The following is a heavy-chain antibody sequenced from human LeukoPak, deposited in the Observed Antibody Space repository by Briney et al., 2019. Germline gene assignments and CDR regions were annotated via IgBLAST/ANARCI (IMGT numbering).Heavy chain of an antibody. CDR1: GFTFSDYY. D-gene: IGHD3-22*01. CDR2: ISGSGGNT. V-gene: IGHV3-23*01. J-gene: IGHJ4*02. CDR3: AKGSGYYDSSGSTLYYFDY. Sequence: GGSLRLSCAASGFTFSDYYMSWVRQAPGKGLEWVSAISGSGGNTYYADSVKGRFTISRDNSKNTLYLQMNSLRAEDTAVYYCAKGSGYYDSSGSTLYYFDYWGQGTLVTVSS.